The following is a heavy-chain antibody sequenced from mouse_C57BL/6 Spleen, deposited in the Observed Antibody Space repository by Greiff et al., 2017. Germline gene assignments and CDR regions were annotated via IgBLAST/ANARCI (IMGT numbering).Heavy chain of an antibody. CDR2: ISSGGSYT. CDR3: ARPMIYYDYERGDYYAMDY. Sequence: EVKVVESGGDLVKPGGSLKLSCAASGFTFSSYGMSWVRQTPDKRLEWVATISSGGSYTYYPDSVKGRFTFSRDNAKNTLYLQMSRLKSEDTAMYYCARPMIYYDYERGDYYAMDYWGQGTSVTVSS. V-gene: IGHV5-6*01. CDR1: GFTFSSYG. J-gene: IGHJ4*01. D-gene: IGHD2-4*01.